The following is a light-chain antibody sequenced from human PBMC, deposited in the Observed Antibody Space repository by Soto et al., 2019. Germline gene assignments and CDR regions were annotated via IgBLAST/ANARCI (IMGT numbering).Light chain of an antibody. CDR3: QESYTTPVT. V-gene: IGKV1-39*01. CDR1: QSISSY. CDR2: AAS. Sequence: DIQMTQSPSSLSASVGVRVTITCRASQSISSYLNWYQQKPGKAPKLLIYAASSLQSGVPSRFSGSGSGTDFTLTISSLQPEDFATYYCQESYTTPVTFGPGTKVDI. J-gene: IGKJ3*01.